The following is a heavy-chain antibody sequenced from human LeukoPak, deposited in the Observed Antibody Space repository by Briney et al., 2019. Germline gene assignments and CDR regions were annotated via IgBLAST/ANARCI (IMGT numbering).Heavy chain of an antibody. CDR1: GFSFSTHW. CDR2: IKQDGGET. D-gene: IGHD3-10*01. Sequence: GRSLRLSCAASGFSFSTHWMTWVRQAPGKGLEWVASIKQDGGETFYVVSVKGRFTISRDNAKNSLYLQMNSLRAEDTAVYHCAKKGTYGQIEYWGQGNLVTVSS. J-gene: IGHJ4*02. CDR3: AKKGTYGQIEY. V-gene: IGHV3-7*02.